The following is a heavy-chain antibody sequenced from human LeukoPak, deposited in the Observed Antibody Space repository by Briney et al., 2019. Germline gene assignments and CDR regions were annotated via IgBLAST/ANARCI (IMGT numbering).Heavy chain of an antibody. CDR2: ISDNGRNI. CDR3: ARAKFDSSYYYYRGFDI. D-gene: IGHD3-22*01. CDR1: GFTFSSYG. V-gene: IGHV3-48*04. J-gene: IGHJ3*02. Sequence: PGGSLRLSCAASGFTFSSYGMHWVRQAPGRGLEWVSYISDNGRNIYYTDSVRGRFTMSRDNAKKSLYLQMNSLRAEDTAVYYCARAKFDSSYYYYRGFDIWGQGTMVTVSS.